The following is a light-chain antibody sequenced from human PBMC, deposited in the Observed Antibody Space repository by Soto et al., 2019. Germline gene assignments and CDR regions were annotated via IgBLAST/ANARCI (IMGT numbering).Light chain of an antibody. CDR1: SSDVGGYNY. CDR2: EVS. J-gene: IGLJ3*02. CDR3: TSYTTISTLA. Sequence: QSALTQPASVSGSPGQSITISCTGTSSDVGGYNYVSWYQQHPGKVPKLMIYEVSYWPSGVSNRFSGSKSGNTASLTISGLQAEDEADYYCTSYTTISTLAFGGGTKVTVL. V-gene: IGLV2-14*01.